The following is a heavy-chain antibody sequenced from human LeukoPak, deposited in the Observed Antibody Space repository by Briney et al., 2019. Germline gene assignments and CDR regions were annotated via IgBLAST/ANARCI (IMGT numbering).Heavy chain of an antibody. CDR1: GFTISSNY. Sequence: GGSLRLSCAVSGFTISSNYMSWVRQAPGKGLDWVSVISSGGSTYYADSVKGRFTISRDNSKNTLYLQMNSLRAEDTAVYYCARGGDSSGYYYPVFDYWGQGTLVTVSS. V-gene: IGHV3-66*01. J-gene: IGHJ4*02. D-gene: IGHD3-22*01. CDR2: ISSGGST. CDR3: ARGGDSSGYYYPVFDY.